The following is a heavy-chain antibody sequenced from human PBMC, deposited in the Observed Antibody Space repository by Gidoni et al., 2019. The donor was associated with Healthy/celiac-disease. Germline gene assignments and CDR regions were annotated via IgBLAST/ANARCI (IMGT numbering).Heavy chain of an antibody. CDR2: INHSGST. Sequence: QVQLQQWGAGLLKPSEPLSLTCAVYGGSFSGYYWSWIRHPPGKGLEWIGEINHSGSTNYNPSLKSRVTISVDTSKNQFSLKLSSVTAADTAVYYCARGLSGVTPDFDYWGQGTLVTVSS. J-gene: IGHJ4*02. V-gene: IGHV4-34*01. CDR1: GGSFSGYY. D-gene: IGHD2-21*02. CDR3: ARGLSGVTPDFDY.